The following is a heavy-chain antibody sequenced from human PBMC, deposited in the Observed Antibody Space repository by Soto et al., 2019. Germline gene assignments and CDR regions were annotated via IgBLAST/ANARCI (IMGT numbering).Heavy chain of an antibody. J-gene: IGHJ5*02. Sequence: GGSLRLSCAASGFTFSSYWMSWVRQAPGKGLEWVANIKQDGSGKYYVDSVKGRFTISRDNAKNSRYLEMNSLRAEDTAVYYCAPDGHVAAAGRTGSNWFDPWGQGTLVTVSS. CDR2: IKQDGSGK. CDR3: APDGHVAAAGRTGSNWFDP. V-gene: IGHV3-7*05. D-gene: IGHD6-13*01. CDR1: GFTFSSYW.